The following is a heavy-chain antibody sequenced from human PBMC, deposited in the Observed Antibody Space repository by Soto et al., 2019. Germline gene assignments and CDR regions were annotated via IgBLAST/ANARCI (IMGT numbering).Heavy chain of an antibody. V-gene: IGHV1-8*01. Sequence: QVPLLQSGAEVKKPGASVKVSCKASGYTFPSYNINWVRQATGQGPEWMGWMNPNSGNTGYAQKFQGRVTMTRDSSISTAYMELSSLRSEDTAVHYCAREDFYGSGSYGYWGQGTLVTVSS. D-gene: IGHD3-10*01. CDR3: AREDFYGSGSYGY. J-gene: IGHJ4*02. CDR2: MNPNSGNT. CDR1: GYTFPSYN.